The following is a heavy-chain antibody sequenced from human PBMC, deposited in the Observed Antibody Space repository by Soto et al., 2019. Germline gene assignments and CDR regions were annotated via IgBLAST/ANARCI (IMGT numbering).Heavy chain of an antibody. Sequence: ETLSFTCSVPFYSRSRGSYWGWIGQPPGEGLEWIGSIHHSGSTYYNPSLKRRVTISVDTSKNQFSLNLSSVTAADTAVYYFARDQDTGWFDPWGQGSLVTVSS. J-gene: IGHJ5*02. V-gene: IGHV4-38-2*02. CDR3: ARDQDTGWFDP. CDR1: FYSRSRGSY. D-gene: IGHD2-15*01. CDR2: IHHSGST.